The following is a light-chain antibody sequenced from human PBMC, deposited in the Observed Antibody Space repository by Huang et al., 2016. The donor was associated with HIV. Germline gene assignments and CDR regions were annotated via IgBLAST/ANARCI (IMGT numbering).Light chain of an antibody. Sequence: EIVMTQSPATLSVSPGERATLSCMASQSVSSNFAWYQQNPGQAPRLLIYGASTRATGIPARFSGSGSGTEFTLTISSLQSEDFAVYYCQQYNNWPPLITFGQGTRLEIK. CDR3: QQYNNWPPLIT. V-gene: IGKV3-15*01. CDR2: GAS. CDR1: QSVSSN. J-gene: IGKJ5*01.